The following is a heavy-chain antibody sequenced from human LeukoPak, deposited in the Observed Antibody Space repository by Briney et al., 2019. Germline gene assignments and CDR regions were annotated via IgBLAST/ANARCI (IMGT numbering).Heavy chain of an antibody. J-gene: IGHJ4*02. CDR3: ASRGSGSGGYFDY. Sequence: SVKVSCKASGGTFSSYAISWVRQAPGQGLEWRGGIIPIFGTANYAQKFQGRVTITTDESTSTAYMELSSLRSEDTAVYYCASRGSGSGGYFDYWGQGTLVTVSS. D-gene: IGHD3-10*01. CDR1: GGTFSSYA. CDR2: IIPIFGTA. V-gene: IGHV1-69*05.